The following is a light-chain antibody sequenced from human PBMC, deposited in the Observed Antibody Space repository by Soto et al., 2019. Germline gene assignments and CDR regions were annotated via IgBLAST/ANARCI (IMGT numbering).Light chain of an antibody. CDR1: SSDVGGYNY. J-gene: IGLJ1*01. CDR3: SSYAGSNIYV. Sequence: QSVLTQPPSASGSPGQSVTISCTGTSSDVGGYNYVSWYQQHPGKAPKLMIYEVSERPSGVPDRFSGSKSGNTASLTVSGLQAEDEAVYYCSSYAGSNIYVFGTGTKVTVL. CDR2: EVS. V-gene: IGLV2-8*01.